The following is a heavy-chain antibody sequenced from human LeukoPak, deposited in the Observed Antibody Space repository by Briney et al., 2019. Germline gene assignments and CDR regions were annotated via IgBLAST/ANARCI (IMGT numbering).Heavy chain of an antibody. CDR1: GYTFTGYY. V-gene: IGHV1-2*02. CDR3: ARINYRPIIKFFDF. CDR2: INPNSSGT. J-gene: IGHJ4*02. Sequence: ASVKVSCKASGYTFTGYYMHWVRQAPGQGLEWMGWINPNSSGTNYAQKFQGRVTMTRDTSTSTAYMELRSLRSDDTAVYYCARINYRPIIKFFDFWGQGTLVTVSS. D-gene: IGHD4-11*01.